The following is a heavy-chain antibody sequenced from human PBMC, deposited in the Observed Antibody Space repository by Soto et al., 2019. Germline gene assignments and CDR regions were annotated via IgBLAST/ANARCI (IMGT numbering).Heavy chain of an antibody. J-gene: IGHJ5*02. CDR2: INAGNGNT. CDR1: GYTFTSYA. V-gene: IGHV1-3*01. Sequence: QVQLVQSGAEVKKPGASVKVSCKASGYTFTSYAMHWVRQAPGQRLEWMGWINAGNGNTKYSQKFQGRVTITRDTSASTAYMELSSLRSEDTAVYYCARSELDWPLWFGELSSYWFDPWGQGTLVTVSS. D-gene: IGHD3-10*01. CDR3: ARSELDWPLWFGELSSYWFDP.